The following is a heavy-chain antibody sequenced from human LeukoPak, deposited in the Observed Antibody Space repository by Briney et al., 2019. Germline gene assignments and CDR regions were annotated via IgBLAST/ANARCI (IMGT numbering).Heavy chain of an antibody. V-gene: IGHV3-48*03. CDR3: ARDGSGWPYYYYGMDV. J-gene: IGHJ6*02. CDR1: GFTFSSYE. Sequence: GGSLRLSCAASGFTFSSYEMNWVRQAPGKGLGWVPYISSSGSTIYYADSVKGRFTISRDNAKNSLYLQMNSLRAEDTAVYYCARDGSGWPYYYYGMDVWGQGTTVTVSS. CDR2: ISSSGSTI. D-gene: IGHD6-19*01.